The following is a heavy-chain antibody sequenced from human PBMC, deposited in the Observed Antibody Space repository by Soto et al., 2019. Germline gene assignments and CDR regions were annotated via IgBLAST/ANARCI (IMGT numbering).Heavy chain of an antibody. Sequence: QVQLVQSGAEVQKPGSSVKVSCKASGGTFSSYAISWVRQAPGQGLEWMGGIIPIFGTANYAQKFQGRVTITADESTSTAYMELSSLRSEDTAVYYCASGVIVVVPAAIGPPYGGMDVWGQGTTVTVSS. D-gene: IGHD2-2*01. V-gene: IGHV1-69*01. CDR1: GGTFSSYA. CDR2: IIPIFGTA. J-gene: IGHJ6*02. CDR3: ASGVIVVVPAAIGPPYGGMDV.